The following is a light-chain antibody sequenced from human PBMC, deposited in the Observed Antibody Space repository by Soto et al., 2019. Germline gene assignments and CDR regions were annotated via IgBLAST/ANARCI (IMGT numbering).Light chain of an antibody. CDR3: SSYAGSDDLV. J-gene: IGLJ2*01. CDR1: NSDVGGYNY. Sequence: QSVLTQPPSASGSPGQSVTISCTGTNSDVGGYNYVSWYQQHPDKAPKLMIYEVSKRPSGVPDRFSGSKSGNTASLTVSGLQAEDEADYYCSSYAGSDDLVFGGGTKLTVL. V-gene: IGLV2-8*01. CDR2: EVS.